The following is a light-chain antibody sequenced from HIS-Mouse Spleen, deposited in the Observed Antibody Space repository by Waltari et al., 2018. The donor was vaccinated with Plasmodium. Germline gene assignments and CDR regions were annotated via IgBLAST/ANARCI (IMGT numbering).Light chain of an antibody. CDR3: ETGDSSLTTDVV. V-gene: IGLV1-51*01. CDR2: DHN. J-gene: IGLJ2*01. Sequence: QSVLTQPPPVSAAPGQNVTISCPGSSSNIGNNYVSRYHQLPGTAPTLLIYDHNQRPSGTPDRCSGSRSGTSATPSITGPQAGDEAGYYCETGDSSLTTDVVFGGGTKLTVL. CDR1: SSNIGNNY.